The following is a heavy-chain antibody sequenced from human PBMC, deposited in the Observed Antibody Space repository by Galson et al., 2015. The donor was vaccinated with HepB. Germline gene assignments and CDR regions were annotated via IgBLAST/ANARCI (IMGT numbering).Heavy chain of an antibody. V-gene: IGHV1-46*04. D-gene: IGHD3-22*01. Sequence: SVKVSCKASGYTFTSYYMHWVRQAPGQGLEWMGIINPSGGSTSYAQKLQGRVTMTRDTSTSTVYMELSSLRSEDTAVYYCARAPQYYYDSSGPFDYWGQGTLVTVSS. CDR1: GYTFTSYY. CDR3: ARAPQYYYDSSGPFDY. J-gene: IGHJ4*02. CDR2: INPSGGST.